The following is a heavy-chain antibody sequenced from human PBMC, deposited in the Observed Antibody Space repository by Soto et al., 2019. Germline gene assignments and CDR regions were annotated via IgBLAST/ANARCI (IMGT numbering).Heavy chain of an antibody. D-gene: IGHD3-22*01. V-gene: IGHV1-3*01. CDR2: INVGIGET. J-gene: IGHJ3*02. CDR1: GYTFTHNA. CDR3: ARDSWITMNAFDI. Sequence: QVQLVQSGAEVKKTGASVKVSCKASGYTFTHNAMHWGRQAPGQRPEGGGWINVGIGETKYSQKLQGRVSITSDTAASTVYMELSSLRSEDTAVYYCARDSWITMNAFDIWGQGTLVTVSS.